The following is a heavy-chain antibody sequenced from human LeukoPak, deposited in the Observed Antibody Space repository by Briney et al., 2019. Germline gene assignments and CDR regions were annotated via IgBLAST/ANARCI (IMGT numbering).Heavy chain of an antibody. CDR1: GGSFSGYY. Sequence: MPSETLSLTCAVYGGSFSGYYWSWIRQPPGKGLEWIGEINHSGSTNYNPSLKSRVTISVDTSKNQFSLKLSSVTAADTAVYYCATTPRKEYYDILTGYLYYYYYYYMDVWGKGTTVTISS. D-gene: IGHD3-9*01. J-gene: IGHJ6*03. V-gene: IGHV4-34*01. CDR2: INHSGST. CDR3: ATTPRKEYYDILTGYLYYYYYYYMDV.